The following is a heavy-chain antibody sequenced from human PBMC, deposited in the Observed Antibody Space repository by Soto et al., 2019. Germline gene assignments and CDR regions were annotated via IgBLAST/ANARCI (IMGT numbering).Heavy chain of an antibody. Sequence: ASVKVSCKASGGTLTHYAISWVRQAPGQGLEWMGGIIPVFKTSNYAQKFQGRVTMTEDTSTDTAYMELSSLRSDDTAVYYCATDLYSNSSPVYWGQGTLVTVSS. V-gene: IGHV1-69*06. CDR2: IIPVFKTS. D-gene: IGHD6-6*01. CDR1: GGTLTHYA. CDR3: ATDLYSNSSPVY. J-gene: IGHJ4*02.